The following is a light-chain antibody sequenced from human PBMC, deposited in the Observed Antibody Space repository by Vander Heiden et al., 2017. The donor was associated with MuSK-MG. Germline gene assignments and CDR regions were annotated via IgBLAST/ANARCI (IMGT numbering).Light chain of an antibody. CDR2: DAS. V-gene: IGKV1-33*01. J-gene: IGKJ3*01. Sequence: IQMTQSPSSLSASVGDRVTITCQASQDISNYLNWYQQKPGKAPKLLIYDASNLETGVPSRFSGSRSGTDFTFTISNLQPEDIATYYCQQYDNLSVTFGPGTKVDI. CDR3: QQYDNLSVT. CDR1: QDISNY.